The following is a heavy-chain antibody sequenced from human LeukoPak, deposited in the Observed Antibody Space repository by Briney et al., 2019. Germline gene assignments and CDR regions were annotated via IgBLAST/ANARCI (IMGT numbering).Heavy chain of an antibody. Sequence: GGSLRLSCAASGFTFSSYWMSWVRQAPGKGLEWVANIKQDGSEKNYVDSVKGRFTISGDNAKNSLYLQMNSLRAEDTAVYYCAKDRITMIPHDAFDIWGQGTMVTVSS. CDR2: IKQDGSEK. D-gene: IGHD3-22*01. J-gene: IGHJ3*02. CDR1: GFTFSSYW. CDR3: AKDRITMIPHDAFDI. V-gene: IGHV3-7*03.